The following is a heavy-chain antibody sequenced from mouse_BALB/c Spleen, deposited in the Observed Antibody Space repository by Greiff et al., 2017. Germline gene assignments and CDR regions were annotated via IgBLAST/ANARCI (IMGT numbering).Heavy chain of an antibody. CDR3: ASLYYGSSYFAY. V-gene: IGHV4-1*02. CDR1: GFDFSRYW. D-gene: IGHD1-1*01. Sequence: EVKVIESGGGLVQPGGSLKLSCAASGFDFSRYWMSWVRQAPGKGLEWIGEINPDSSTINYTPSLKDKFIISRDNAKNTLYLQMSKVRSEDTALYYCASLYYGSSYFAYWGQGTLVTVSA. CDR2: INPDSSTI. J-gene: IGHJ3*01.